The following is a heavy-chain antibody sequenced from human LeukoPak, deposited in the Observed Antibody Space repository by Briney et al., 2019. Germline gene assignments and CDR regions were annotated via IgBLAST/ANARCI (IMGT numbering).Heavy chain of an antibody. V-gene: IGHV4-39*01. CDR1: GGSISSSSYY. J-gene: IGHJ6*03. D-gene: IGHD7-27*01. Sequence: PSETLSLTCTVSGGSISSSSYYWGWIRQPPGKGLEWIGSIYYSGSTYYNPSLRSRVTISVDTSKNQFSLKLSSVTAADTAVYYCAMSPGAYYYYMDVWGKETTVTVSS. CDR2: IYYSGST. CDR3: AMSPGAYYYYMDV.